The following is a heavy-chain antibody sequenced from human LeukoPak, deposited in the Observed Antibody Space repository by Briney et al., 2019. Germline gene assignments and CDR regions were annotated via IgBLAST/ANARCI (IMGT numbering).Heavy chain of an antibody. V-gene: IGHV4-38-2*01. Sequence: SETLSLTCAVSGHSISSGYHWGWIRQPPGKGLEWIGSIYHSGSTYYNPSLKSRVTMSVDTSKKQFSLKLSSVTAADTAVYFCARVRYYYDSSAYHDAFDIWGQGTMVTVSS. J-gene: IGHJ3*02. CDR1: GHSISSGYH. CDR3: ARVRYYYDSSAYHDAFDI. CDR2: IYHSGST. D-gene: IGHD3-22*01.